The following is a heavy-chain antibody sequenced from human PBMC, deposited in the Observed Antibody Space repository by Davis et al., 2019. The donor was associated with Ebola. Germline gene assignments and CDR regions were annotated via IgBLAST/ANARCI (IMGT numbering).Heavy chain of an antibody. CDR2: INPNSGGT. Sequence: AASVKVPCKASGYTFTGYYMHWVRQAPGQGLEWMGWINPNSGGTNYAQKFQGRVTMTEDTSTDTAYMELRSLRSDDTAVYYCARDPGGRWLQSGDYWGQGTLVTVSS. CDR3: ARDPGGRWLQSGDY. D-gene: IGHD5-24*01. V-gene: IGHV1-2*02. J-gene: IGHJ4*02. CDR1: GYTFTGYY.